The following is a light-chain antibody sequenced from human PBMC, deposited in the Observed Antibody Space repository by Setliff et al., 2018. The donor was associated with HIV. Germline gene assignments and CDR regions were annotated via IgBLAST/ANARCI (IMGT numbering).Light chain of an antibody. V-gene: IGKV3-20*01. CDR1: QSLGSSY. CDR2: GAA. J-gene: IGKJ1*01. CDR3: QQYATSLRT. Sequence: IVLTQFPGTLSLSPGERAILSCTASQSLGSSYIAWYQQKPGQAPRLLIYGAAYRATGIPDRFSGSGSGLDFTLTISRLEPEDFAVYYCQQYATSLRTFGQGTKVDIK.